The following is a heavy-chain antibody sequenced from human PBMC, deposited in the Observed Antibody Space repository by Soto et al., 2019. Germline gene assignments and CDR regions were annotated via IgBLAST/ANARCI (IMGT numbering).Heavy chain of an antibody. CDR2: ISGTSDYI. D-gene: IGHD3-10*01. V-gene: IGHV3-21*01. Sequence: EVQLVESGGGLVKPGGSLRLSCAASGFTFSISSMNWVRQAPGKGLEWVSSISGTSDYISYADSVKRRFTISRDNAKNSLYLQMNSLRAEDTAVYCCAREPSYYGSGSYYYFDYWGQGALVTVSS. CDR3: AREPSYYGSGSYYYFDY. CDR1: GFTFSISS. J-gene: IGHJ4*02.